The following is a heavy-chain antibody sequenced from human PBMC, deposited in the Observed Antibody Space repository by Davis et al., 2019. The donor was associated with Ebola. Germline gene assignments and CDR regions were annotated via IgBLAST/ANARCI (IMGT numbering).Heavy chain of an antibody. Sequence: PGGSLRLSCADSVITFSSYAMTWVRQAPGKGLEWVSAISGSGGTTYYAGSVKGRFTVSRDNSKKTMYLQMNSLRAEDTAVYYCARSPPASPLWHPQSSPRGGTFGYYFDYWGQGTLVTVSS. CDR3: ARSPPASPLWHPQSSPRGGTFGYYFDY. CDR2: ISGSGGTT. CDR1: VITFSSYA. V-gene: IGHV3-23*01. D-gene: IGHD5-18*01. J-gene: IGHJ4*02.